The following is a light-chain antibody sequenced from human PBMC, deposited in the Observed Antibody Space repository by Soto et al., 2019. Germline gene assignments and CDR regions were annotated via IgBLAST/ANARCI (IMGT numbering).Light chain of an antibody. CDR1: QDISNY. V-gene: IGKV1-33*01. CDR2: DAS. CDR3: QQYHDLFPWT. Sequence: DIQMTQSPSSLSASVGDRVTVTCQASQDISNYLNWYQHKAGKAPKLLISDASNLQTGVPSRFSGSGSGTDFTFTISSLQPEDIATYCCQQYHDLFPWTFGQGTKVEI. J-gene: IGKJ1*01.